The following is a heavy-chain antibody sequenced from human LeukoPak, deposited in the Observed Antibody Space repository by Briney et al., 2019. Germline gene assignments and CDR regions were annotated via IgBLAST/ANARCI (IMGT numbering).Heavy chain of an antibody. V-gene: IGHV1-69*06. CDR3: ARDSIAVAGTDLDY. D-gene: IGHD6-19*01. Sequence: SVKVSCKASGGTFSSYAISWVRQAPGQGLEWMGGIIPIFGTANYAQKFQGRVTITADKSTSTAYMELSSLRSDDTAVYYCARDSIAVAGTDLDYWGQGTLVTVSS. CDR1: GGTFSSYA. J-gene: IGHJ4*02. CDR2: IIPIFGTA.